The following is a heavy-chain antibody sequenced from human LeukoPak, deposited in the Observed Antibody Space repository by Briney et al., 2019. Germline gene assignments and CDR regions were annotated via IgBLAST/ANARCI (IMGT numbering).Heavy chain of an antibody. CDR2: VTGDGSST. V-gene: IGHV3-74*01. D-gene: IGHD5-24*01. J-gene: IGHJ4*02. CDR3: ARDHGYNFNL. Sequence: GGSLRLSCAASGFTFSIHWMHWVRQAPGKGQVWVSRVTGDGSSTIYADSVKGRFTISRDNAKNTLFLQRNSLKTEDTAVYYCARDHGYNFNLWGQGTLVTVSS. CDR1: GFTFSIHW.